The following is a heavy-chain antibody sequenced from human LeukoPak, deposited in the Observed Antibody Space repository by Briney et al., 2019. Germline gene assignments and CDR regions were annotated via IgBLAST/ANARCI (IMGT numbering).Heavy chain of an antibody. V-gene: IGHV4-34*01. CDR2: INHSGST. Sequence: SETLSLTCAVNGGSFTGYYWSWIRQFPGKGLEWIGEINHSGSTNYNSSLKSRLTISVATSKNQLSLKLSSVTAADTAIYYCARGGYGPGSHYKYWGQGTLVTVSS. D-gene: IGHD3-10*01. CDR3: ARGGYGPGSHYKY. CDR1: GGSFTGYY. J-gene: IGHJ4*02.